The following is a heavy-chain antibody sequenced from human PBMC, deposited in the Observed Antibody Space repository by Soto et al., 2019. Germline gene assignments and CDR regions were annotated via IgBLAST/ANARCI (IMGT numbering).Heavy chain of an antibody. V-gene: IGHV4-59*01. D-gene: IGHD6-13*01. Sequence: SETLSLTCTVSGCSISPYYWSWIRQPPGKGLEWIGYVYYSGNTNYNPSLESRVTISVDTSRNRFSLNLTSATAADTAVYYCARKGAAASYARYYMDVWGRGTAVTVSS. CDR1: GCSISPYY. J-gene: IGHJ6*03. CDR2: VYYSGNT. CDR3: ARKGAAASYARYYMDV.